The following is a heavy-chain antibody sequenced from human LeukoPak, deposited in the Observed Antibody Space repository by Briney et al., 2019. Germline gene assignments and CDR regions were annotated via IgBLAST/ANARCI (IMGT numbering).Heavy chain of an antibody. D-gene: IGHD6-13*01. CDR2: ISYDGSNK. CDR1: GFTFSCYA. Sequence: PGGSLRLSCAASGFTFSCYAMHWVRQAPGKGLEWVAVISYDGSNKYYADSVKGRFTISRDNSKNTLYLQMNSLRAEDTAVYYCARDAIIAAAGKRGYYSDYWGQGTLVTVSS. V-gene: IGHV3-30-3*01. CDR3: ARDAIIAAAGKRGYYSDY. J-gene: IGHJ4*02.